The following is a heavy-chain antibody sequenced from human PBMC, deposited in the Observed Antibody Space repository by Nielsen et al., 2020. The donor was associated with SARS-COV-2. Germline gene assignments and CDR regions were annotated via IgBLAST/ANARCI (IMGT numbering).Heavy chain of an antibody. D-gene: IGHD4-17*01. CDR2: IYYSGST. V-gene: IGHV4-61*01. Sequence: SETLSLTCTVSGGSVSSGSYYWSWIRQPPGKGLEWIGYIYYSGSTNYNPSLKSRVTISVDTSKNQFSLKLSSVTAADTAVYYCARMDHDYGDSGVAYYFDYWGQGTLVIVSS. CDR3: ARMDHDYGDSGVAYYFDY. J-gene: IGHJ4*02. CDR1: GGSVSSGSYY.